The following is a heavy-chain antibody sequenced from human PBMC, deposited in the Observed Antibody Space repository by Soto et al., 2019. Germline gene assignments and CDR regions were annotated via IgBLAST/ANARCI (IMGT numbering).Heavy chain of an antibody. CDR1: GYTFTSYG. V-gene: IGHV1-18*03. CDR2: ISAYNGNT. CDR3: ARDQAAAGTDYYYGMDV. J-gene: IGHJ6*02. Sequence: QVQLVQSGAEVKKPGASVKVSCKASGYTFTSYGISWVRQAPGQGLEWMGWISAYNGNTNYAQKLQGRVTMTTDTSTSTAYMELRSLRSDDMAVYYCARDQAAAGTDYYYGMDVWGQGTTVTVSS. D-gene: IGHD6-13*01.